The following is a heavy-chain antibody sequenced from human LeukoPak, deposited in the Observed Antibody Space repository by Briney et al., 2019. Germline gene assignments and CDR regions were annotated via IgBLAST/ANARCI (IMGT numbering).Heavy chain of an antibody. V-gene: IGHV4-4*02. J-gene: IGHJ4*02. Sequence: SETLSLTCAVSGGSIRSTNWWSWVRQPPGKGLEWIGEIYHSGSTNYSPSLKSRVTISLDTSKNQFSLKLNSVTAADTAVYYCARGWSTGYSYAYSDYWGQGTLVTVSS. D-gene: IGHD5-18*01. CDR3: ARGWSTGYSYAYSDY. CDR2: IYHSGST. CDR1: GGSIRSTNW.